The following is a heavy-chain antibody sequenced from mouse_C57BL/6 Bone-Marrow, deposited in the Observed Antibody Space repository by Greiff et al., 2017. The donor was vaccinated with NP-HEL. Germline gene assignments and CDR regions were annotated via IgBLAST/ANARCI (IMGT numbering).Heavy chain of an antibody. CDR1: GFTFSDYY. D-gene: IGHD1-1*01. CDR2: INYDGSST. J-gene: IGHJ3*01. CDR3: AREELRCCFAY. Sequence: EVKLVESEGGLVQPGGSMKLSCTASGFTFSDYYMAWVRQVPEKGLEWVANINYDGSSTYYLDSLKSRFIISRDNAKNILYLQMSSLKSEDTATYYCAREELRCCFAYWGQGTLVTVSA. V-gene: IGHV5-16*01.